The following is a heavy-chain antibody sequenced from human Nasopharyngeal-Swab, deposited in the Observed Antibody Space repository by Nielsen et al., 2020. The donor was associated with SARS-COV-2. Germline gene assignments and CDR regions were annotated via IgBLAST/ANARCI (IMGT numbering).Heavy chain of an antibody. CDR1: GFTFSSYA. J-gene: IGHJ4*02. Sequence: SLKISCAASGFTFSSYAMHWVRQAPGKGLEWVSGISWNSGSIGYADSVKGRFTISRDNAKNSLYLQMNSLRAEDTAVYYCARGGYYYDSSGYYDYWGQGTLVTVSS. CDR2: ISWNSGSI. CDR3: ARGGYYYDSSGYYDY. D-gene: IGHD3-22*01. V-gene: IGHV3-9*01.